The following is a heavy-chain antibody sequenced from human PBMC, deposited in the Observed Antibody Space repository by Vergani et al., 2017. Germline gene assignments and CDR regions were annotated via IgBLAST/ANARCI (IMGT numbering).Heavy chain of an antibody. V-gene: IGHV3-30*02. CDR2: TRYDGIVE. CDR1: GFTFTNYG. J-gene: IGHJ4*02. CDR3: ATAVAAYCRGASCYDFFEY. D-gene: IGHD2-15*01. Sequence: VHLAESGGGFFQPGGSLRLSCAASGFTFTNYGMHWVRQAPGKGLEWVAITRYDGIVEYYGDSVRGRFTISRDNSKTTLYLQMNRLRPEDTAVYYCATAVAAYCRGASCYDFFEYGGQGTLVTVAS.